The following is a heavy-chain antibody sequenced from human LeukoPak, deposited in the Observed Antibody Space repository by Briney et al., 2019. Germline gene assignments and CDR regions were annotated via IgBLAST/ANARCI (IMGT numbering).Heavy chain of an antibody. CDR1: GFTFSNYG. J-gene: IGHJ5*02. D-gene: IGHD6-19*01. V-gene: IGHV3-74*01. Sequence: GGSLRLSCAASGFTFSNYGMNWVRQAPGKGLVWVSRINSDGSSTSYADSVKGRFTISRDNAKNSLYLQMNSLRAEDTAVYYCARDGSIAVKNWFDPWGQGTLVTVSS. CDR2: INSDGSST. CDR3: ARDGSIAVKNWFDP.